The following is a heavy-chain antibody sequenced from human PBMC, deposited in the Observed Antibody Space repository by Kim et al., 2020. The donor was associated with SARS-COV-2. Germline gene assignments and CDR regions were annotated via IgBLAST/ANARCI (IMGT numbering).Heavy chain of an antibody. CDR3: TRASDYVWGNYRYFYFDY. CDR1: GFTIGDYV. CDR2: IRSKVYGGTT. Sequence: GGSLRLSCTASGFTIGDYVMTWVRQAPGKGLEWVGFIRSKVYGGTTEYAASVRGIFTISRDDSKNIAYLQMNSLSTEDTAMYYCTRASDYVWGNYRYFYFDYWGQGILVTVSS. V-gene: IGHV3-49*04. J-gene: IGHJ4*02. D-gene: IGHD3-16*02.